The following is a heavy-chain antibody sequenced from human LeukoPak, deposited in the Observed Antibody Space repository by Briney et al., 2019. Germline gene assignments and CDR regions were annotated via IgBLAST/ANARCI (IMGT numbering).Heavy chain of an antibody. Sequence: GGSLRLSCAASGFTFSSYSMNWVRQAPGKGLEWVSSISSSSSYIYYADSVKGRFTISRDNAKNSLYLQMNSLRAEDTAVYYFARTVCSSCWGTIDYWGQGTLVTVSS. CDR3: ARTVCSSCWGTIDY. V-gene: IGHV3-21*01. CDR1: GFTFSSYS. CDR2: ISSSSSYI. D-gene: IGHD6-19*01. J-gene: IGHJ4*02.